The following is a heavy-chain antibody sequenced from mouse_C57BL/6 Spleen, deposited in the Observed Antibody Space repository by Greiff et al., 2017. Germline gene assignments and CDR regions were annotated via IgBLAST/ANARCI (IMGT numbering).Heavy chain of an antibody. CDR2: IDPETGGT. J-gene: IGHJ3*01. V-gene: IGHV1-15*01. CDR3: TRGDGNYVLAWFAY. CDR1: GYTFTDYE. D-gene: IGHD2-1*01. Sequence: VKLMESGAELVRPGASVTLSCKASGYTFTDYEMHWVKQTPVHGLEWIGAIDPETGGTAYNQKFKGKAILTADKSSSTAYMELRSLTSEDSAVYYCTRGDGNYVLAWFAYWGQGTLVTVSA.